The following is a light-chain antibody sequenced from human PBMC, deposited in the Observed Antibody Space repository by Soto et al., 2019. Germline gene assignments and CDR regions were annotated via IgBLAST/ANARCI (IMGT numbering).Light chain of an antibody. Sequence: IQLTQSPSSLSASIGDRVTITCRASQGISSFLAWYQQKPGKAPKLLIYAASTLQSWIPSRFSGSGSGTDFTLTISSLQPEDFATYYCQQLNIDSYPITFFQGTRLEIK. V-gene: IGKV1-9*01. CDR2: AAS. J-gene: IGKJ5*01. CDR1: QGISSF. CDR3: QQLNIDSYPIT.